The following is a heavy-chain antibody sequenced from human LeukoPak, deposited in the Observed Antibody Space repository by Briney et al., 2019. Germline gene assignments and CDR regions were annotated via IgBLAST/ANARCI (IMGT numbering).Heavy chain of an antibody. V-gene: IGHV3-21*01. CDR3: ARDVPLIYGSGSYYYYYYGMDV. CDR2: ISSSSSYI. D-gene: IGHD3-10*01. Sequence: GGSLRLSCVASGLRIRHNSMNWVRQAPGKGLEWVSSISSSSSYIYYADSVKGRFTVSRDNAKNSLYLQMNSLRAEDTAVYYCARDVPLIYGSGSYYYYYYGMDVWGQGTTVTVSS. J-gene: IGHJ6*02. CDR1: GLRIRHNS.